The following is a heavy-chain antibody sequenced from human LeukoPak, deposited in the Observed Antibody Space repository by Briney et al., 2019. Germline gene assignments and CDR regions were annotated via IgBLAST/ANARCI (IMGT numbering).Heavy chain of an antibody. J-gene: IGHJ4*02. CDR2: IKQDGSEK. Sequence: GGSLRLSCAASGFTFSSYWMSWVRQAPGKGLGWVANIKQDGSEKYYVDSVKGRFTISRDNAKNSPYLQMNSLRAEDTAVYYCASVYYGDYVVDYWGQGTLVTVSS. V-gene: IGHV3-7*01. CDR1: GFTFSSYW. D-gene: IGHD4-17*01. CDR3: ASVYYGDYVVDY.